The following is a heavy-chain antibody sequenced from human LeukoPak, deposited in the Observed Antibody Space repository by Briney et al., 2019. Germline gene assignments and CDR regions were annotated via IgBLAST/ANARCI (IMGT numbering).Heavy chain of an antibody. V-gene: IGHV3-7*01. D-gene: IGHD3-16*01. CDR3: ARVRYDRPDYYYYGMDV. CDR1: GFTFSSYW. Sequence: GGSLRVSCAASGFTFSSYWMSWVRQAPGKGLEWVANIKQDGSEKYYVDSVKGRFTISRDNAKNSLYLQMNGLRAEDTAVYCCARVRYDRPDYYYYGMDVWGQGTTVTVSS. CDR2: IKQDGSEK. J-gene: IGHJ6*02.